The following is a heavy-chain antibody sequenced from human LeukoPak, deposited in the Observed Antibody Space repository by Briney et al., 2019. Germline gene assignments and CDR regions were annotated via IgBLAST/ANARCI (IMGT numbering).Heavy chain of an antibody. Sequence: GGSLRLSCAASGFTFSSYSMNWVRQAPGKGLEWVSSISSSSSYIYYADSVKGRFTIPRDNAKNSLYLQMNSLRAEDTAVYYCARDSPVEKYYYDSSGYYYDNAFDIWGQGTMVTVSS. J-gene: IGHJ3*02. V-gene: IGHV3-21*01. D-gene: IGHD3-22*01. CDR1: GFTFSSYS. CDR3: ARDSPVEKYYYDSSGYYYDNAFDI. CDR2: ISSSSSYI.